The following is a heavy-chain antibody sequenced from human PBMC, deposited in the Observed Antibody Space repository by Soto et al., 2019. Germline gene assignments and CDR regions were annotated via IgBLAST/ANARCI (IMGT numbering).Heavy chain of an antibody. Sequence: EVQLVETGGGLIQPGGSLRLSCAASGFTVSSNYMSWVRQAPGKGLAWVSVIYSGGSTYYADSVKGRFTISRDNSKNTRYLQMNSLRAEDTAVYYCAREAARGYGMDVWGQGTTVTVSS. CDR3: AREAARGYGMDV. J-gene: IGHJ6*02. CDR1: GFTVSSNY. V-gene: IGHV3-53*02. D-gene: IGHD3-10*01. CDR2: IYSGGST.